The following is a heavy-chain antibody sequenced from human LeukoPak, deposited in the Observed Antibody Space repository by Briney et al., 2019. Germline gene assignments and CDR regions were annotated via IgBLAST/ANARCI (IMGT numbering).Heavy chain of an antibody. Sequence: SETLSLTCAVYGGSFSGYYWSWIRQPPGKGLEWIGEINHSGSTNYNPSLKSRVTISVDTSKNQFSLKLSSVTAADTAVYYCARWITIFRYFDLWGRGTLVTVSS. J-gene: IGHJ2*01. CDR2: INHSGST. CDR1: GGSFSGYY. D-gene: IGHD3-3*01. V-gene: IGHV4-34*01. CDR3: ARWITIFRYFDL.